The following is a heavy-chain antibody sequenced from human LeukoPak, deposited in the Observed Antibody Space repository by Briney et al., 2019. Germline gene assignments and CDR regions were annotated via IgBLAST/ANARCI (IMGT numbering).Heavy chain of an antibody. CDR1: EFTFSSYE. CDR2: ISSSGSTI. Sequence: PGGSLRLSCAASEFTFSSYEMNWVRQAPGKGLEWVSYISSSGSTIYYADSVKGRFTISRDNAKNSLYLQMNSLRAEDTAVYYCARVGGDKVSGDAFDIWGQGTMVTVSS. V-gene: IGHV3-48*03. D-gene: IGHD2-21*01. J-gene: IGHJ3*02. CDR3: ARVGGDKVSGDAFDI.